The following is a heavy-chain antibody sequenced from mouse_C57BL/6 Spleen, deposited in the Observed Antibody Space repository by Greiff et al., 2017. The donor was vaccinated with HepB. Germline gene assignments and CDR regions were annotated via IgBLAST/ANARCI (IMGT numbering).Heavy chain of an antibody. CDR3: TRYGSTNYAMDY. V-gene: IGHV14-1*01. D-gene: IGHD1-1*01. Sequence: EVQLQQSGAELVRPGASVKLSCTASGFNIKDYYMHWVKQRPEQGLEWIGRIDPEDGDTESAPKFQGKATMTADKTSNTAYLKISSLQSEDTAVYYCTRYGSTNYAMDYWGQGTSVTVSS. J-gene: IGHJ4*01. CDR2: IDPEDGDT. CDR1: GFNIKDYY.